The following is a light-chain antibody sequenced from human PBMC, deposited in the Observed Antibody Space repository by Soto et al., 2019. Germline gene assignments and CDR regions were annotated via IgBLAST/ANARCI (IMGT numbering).Light chain of an antibody. CDR3: GSYAGSYTSV. CDR1: SSDVGTYNY. V-gene: IGLV2-11*01. CDR2: DVS. J-gene: IGLJ2*01. Sequence: QSALTQPRSVSGSPGQSVTISCTGTSSDVGTYNYVSWYQQHPGKAPKLMIYDVSQRPSGVPDRFSGSKSGNTASLTISGLQAEDDSAYYFGSYAGSYTSVFGGGTKLTVL.